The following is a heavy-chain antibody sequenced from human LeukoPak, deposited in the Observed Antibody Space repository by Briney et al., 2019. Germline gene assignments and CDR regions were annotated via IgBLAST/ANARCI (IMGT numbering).Heavy chain of an antibody. V-gene: IGHV1-69*13. CDR2: IFPVFGTP. CDR1: GGTFNNFA. J-gene: IGHJ4*02. CDR3: ATGSY. Sequence: SVKVSCKASGGTFNNFAICWVRQAPGQGLEWMGGIFPVFGTPTYAQKFQGRVTITADESTRTAHMELSSLRSDDTAVYYCATGSYWGQGTLVTVSS.